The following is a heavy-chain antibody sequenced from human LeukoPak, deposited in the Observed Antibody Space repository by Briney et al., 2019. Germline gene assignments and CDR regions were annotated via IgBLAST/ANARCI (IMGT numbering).Heavy chain of an antibody. CDR2: INHSGST. V-gene: IGHV4-34*01. J-gene: IGHJ6*03. Sequence: SETLSLTCTVSGASISSYYWSWIRQPPGKGLEWIGEINHSGSTNYNPSLKSRVTISVDTSKNQFSLKLSSVTAADTAVYYCARLWGVYGGNSNYYYYMDVWGKGTTVTVSS. CDR3: ARLWGVYGGNSNYYYYMDV. D-gene: IGHD4-23*01. CDR1: GASISSYY.